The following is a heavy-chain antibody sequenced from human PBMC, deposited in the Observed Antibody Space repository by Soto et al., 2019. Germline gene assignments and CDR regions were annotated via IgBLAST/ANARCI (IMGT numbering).Heavy chain of an antibody. CDR2: ISGSGGST. J-gene: IGHJ6*02. V-gene: IGHV3-23*01. CDR1: GFTFSSYA. Sequence: LRHSCAASGFTFSSYAMSCVSQTPGKGLEWVSAISGSGGSTYYADSVKGRFTISRDNSKNTLYLQMNSLRAEDTAVYYCARGIETYYDILTGPYYYGMDVWGQGTTVTVSS. D-gene: IGHD3-9*01. CDR3: ARGIETYYDILTGPYYYGMDV.